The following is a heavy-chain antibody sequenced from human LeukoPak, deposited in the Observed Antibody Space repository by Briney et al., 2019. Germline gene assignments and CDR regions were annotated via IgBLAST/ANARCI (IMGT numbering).Heavy chain of an antibody. Sequence: SETLSLTCTVSGGSISSYYWSWIRQPPGKGLDWIGSIYTSGSTNYKPSLKSRVTISVDTSKNQFSLKLTSVTAADTAVYYCARLLPPSGSYSYYYYYMDAWGKGTTVTVSS. CDR1: GGSISSYY. CDR3: ARLLPPSGSYSYYYYYMDA. CDR2: IYTSGST. V-gene: IGHV4-4*09. D-gene: IGHD1-26*01. J-gene: IGHJ6*03.